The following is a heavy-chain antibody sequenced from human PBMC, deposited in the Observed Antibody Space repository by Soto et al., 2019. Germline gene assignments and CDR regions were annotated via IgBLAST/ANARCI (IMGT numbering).Heavy chain of an antibody. Sequence: PSQTLSLTCTVSGGSFSTFYWSWIRQSPGTGLEWIGYISYNGDTNYNPSLKSRATISIATSKSQFSLKLSSVTAADTAVYYCARHPGYGLSYFDYCGQGTLVTVSS. D-gene: IGHD5-18*01. CDR2: ISYNGDT. J-gene: IGHJ4*02. CDR3: ARHPGYGLSYFDY. V-gene: IGHV4-59*08. CDR1: GGSFSTFY.